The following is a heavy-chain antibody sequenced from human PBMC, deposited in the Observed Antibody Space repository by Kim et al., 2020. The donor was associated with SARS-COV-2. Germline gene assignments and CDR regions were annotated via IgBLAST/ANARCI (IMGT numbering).Heavy chain of an antibody. CDR3: ARANYYGSGSYPLDY. CDR1: GGSFSGYY. D-gene: IGHD3-10*01. J-gene: IGHJ4*02. V-gene: IGHV4-34*01. Sequence: SETLSLTCAVYGGSFSGYYWSWIRQPPGKGLEWIGEINHSGSTNYNPSLKSRVTISVDTSKNQFSLKLSSVTAADTAVYYCARANYYGSGSYPLDYWAREPWSPSPQ. CDR2: INHSGST.